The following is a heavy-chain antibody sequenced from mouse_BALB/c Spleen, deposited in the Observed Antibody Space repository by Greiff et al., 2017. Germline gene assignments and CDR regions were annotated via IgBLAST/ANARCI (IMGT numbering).Heavy chain of an antibody. CDR3: ARSDYGSSLYYFDY. D-gene: IGHD1-1*01. J-gene: IGHJ2*01. CDR1: GYTFTSYW. CDR2: INPSTGYT. V-gene: IGHV1-7*01. Sequence: QVQLKESGAELAKPGASVKMSCKASGYTFTSYWMHWVKQRPGQGLEWIGYINPSTGYTEYNQKFKDKATLTADKSSSTAYMQLSSLTSEDSAVYYCARSDYGSSLYYFDYWGQGTTLTVSS.